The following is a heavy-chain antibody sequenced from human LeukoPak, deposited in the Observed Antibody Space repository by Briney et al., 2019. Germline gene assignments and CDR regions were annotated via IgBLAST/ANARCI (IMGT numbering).Heavy chain of an antibody. CDR2: IYSSGST. J-gene: IGHJ4*02. CDR3: ARRVVRGVNKKPFDY. CDR1: GASISSGSNY. Sequence: SETLSLTCTVSGASISSGSNYWGWIRQPPGKTLEWIGSIYSSGSTYYNPSLKSRVIIIIDTSKNQFSLKLSSVTAADTAVYYCARRVVRGVNKKPFDYWGQGTLVTVSS. D-gene: IGHD3-10*01. V-gene: IGHV4-39*07.